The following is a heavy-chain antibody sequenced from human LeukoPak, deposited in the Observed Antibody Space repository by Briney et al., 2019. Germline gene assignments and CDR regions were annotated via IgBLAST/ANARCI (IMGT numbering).Heavy chain of an antibody. V-gene: IGHV4-39*02. D-gene: IGHD4-23*01. Sequence: PSETLSLTCTVSGGSISSISYYWGWIRQPPGKGLEWIGSHYYTGSTYYNPSLKSRVTISVDTSKNQFSLRLNSVTAADTAVYYCARDLLNEGNHLDYWGQGTLVTVSS. J-gene: IGHJ4*02. CDR1: GGSISSISYY. CDR3: ARDLLNEGNHLDY. CDR2: HYYTGST.